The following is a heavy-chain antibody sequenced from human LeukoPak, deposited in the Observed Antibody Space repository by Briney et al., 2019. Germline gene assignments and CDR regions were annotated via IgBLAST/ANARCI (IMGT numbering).Heavy chain of an antibody. D-gene: IGHD4-23*01. CDR2: ISSSCRAI. CDR1: GFTFSSYE. Sequence: SGGSLRLSCAGSGFTFSSYEMNWVRQAPGKGLEWVSYISSSCRAIYYADSVKGRFTVSRDNAKNSLYLQMNSLRAEDTAVYYCARCPRWAHFDYWGQGTLVTVSS. V-gene: IGHV3-48*03. CDR3: ARCPRWAHFDY. J-gene: IGHJ4*02.